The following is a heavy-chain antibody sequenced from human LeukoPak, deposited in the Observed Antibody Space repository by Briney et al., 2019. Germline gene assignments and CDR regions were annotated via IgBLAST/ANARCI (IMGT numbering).Heavy chain of an antibody. CDR2: IYYSGST. CDR3: ATAEGIYSGYDYSAFDI. Sequence: SETLSLTCTVSGGSISSYYWSWIRQPPGKGLEWIGYIYYSGSTNYNPSLKSRVTISVDTSKNQFSLKLSSVTAADTAVYYCATAEGIYSGYDYSAFDIWGQGTMVTVSS. D-gene: IGHD5-12*01. CDR1: GGSISSYY. J-gene: IGHJ3*02. V-gene: IGHV4-59*01.